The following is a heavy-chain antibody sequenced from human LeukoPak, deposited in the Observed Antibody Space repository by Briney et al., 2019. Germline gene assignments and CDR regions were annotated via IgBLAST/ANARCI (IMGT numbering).Heavy chain of an antibody. CDR1: GFTFSSYA. V-gene: IGHV3-23*01. J-gene: IGHJ6*02. Sequence: PGGSLRLSCAASGFTFSSYAMSWVRQAPGKGLEWVSAISGSGGSTYYADSVKGRFTISRDNSKNTLYLQMNSLRAEDTAVYYCARDWPGSSWRLGYGMDVWGQGTTVTVSS. CDR2: ISGSGGST. D-gene: IGHD6-13*01. CDR3: ARDWPGSSWRLGYGMDV.